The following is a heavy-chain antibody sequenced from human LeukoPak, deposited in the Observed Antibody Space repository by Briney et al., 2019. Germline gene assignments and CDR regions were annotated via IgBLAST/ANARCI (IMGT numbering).Heavy chain of an antibody. Sequence: PSETLSLTCAVYGGSFSGYYWSWIRQPPGKGLEWIGEINHSGSTNYNPSLKSRVTISVDTSKNQFSLKLSSVTAADTAVYYCASITLVNRGAWGQETLVTVSS. D-gene: IGHD3-10*01. CDR1: GGSFSGYY. V-gene: IGHV4-34*01. CDR2: INHSGST. J-gene: IGHJ5*02. CDR3: ASITLVNRGA.